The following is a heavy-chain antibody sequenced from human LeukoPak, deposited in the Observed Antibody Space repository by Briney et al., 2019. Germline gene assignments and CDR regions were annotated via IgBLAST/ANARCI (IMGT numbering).Heavy chain of an antibody. V-gene: IGHV1-18*01. J-gene: IGHJ4*02. CDR2: ISAYNGNT. CDR3: ARDLSKHDYGGNSFVY. Sequence: ASVKVSCKASGYTFTSYGISWVRQAPGQGLEWMGWISAYNGNTNYAQKLQGRVTMTTETSTSTAYMELRSLRSDDTAVYYCARDLSKHDYGGNSFVYWGQGTLVTVSS. D-gene: IGHD4-23*01. CDR1: GYTFTSYG.